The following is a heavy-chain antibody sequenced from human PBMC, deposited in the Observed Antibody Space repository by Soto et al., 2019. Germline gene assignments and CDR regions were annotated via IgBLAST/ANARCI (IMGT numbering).Heavy chain of an antibody. CDR2: IIPIFGTA. Sequence: QVQLVQSGAEVKKPGSSVKVSCKASGGTFSSYAISWVRQAPGQGLEWMGGIIPIFGTANYAQKFQGRVTMTADESTSTAYMELSSQRSEDTAVYYCARDRTLNDILTGYYGFDYWGQGTLVTVSS. D-gene: IGHD3-9*01. CDR3: ARDRTLNDILTGYYGFDY. CDR1: GGTFSSYA. V-gene: IGHV1-69*01. J-gene: IGHJ4*02.